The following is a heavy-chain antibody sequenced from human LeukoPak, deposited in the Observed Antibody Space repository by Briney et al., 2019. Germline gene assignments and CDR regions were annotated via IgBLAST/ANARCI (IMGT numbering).Heavy chain of an antibody. D-gene: IGHD2-2*01. CDR3: AGGCSSTSCHPPHYYYYYMDV. CDR2: INPNSGGT. CDR1: GYTFTGNY. V-gene: IGHV1-2*02. Sequence: GASVTVSRKASGYTFTGNYMDWVRQAPGQRLEWVGWINPNSGGTNYAQKFQGRVTMTRDTSISTAYMELSRLRSDHTAVYYCAGGCSSTSCHPPHYYYYYMDVWGKGTTVTVSS. J-gene: IGHJ6*03.